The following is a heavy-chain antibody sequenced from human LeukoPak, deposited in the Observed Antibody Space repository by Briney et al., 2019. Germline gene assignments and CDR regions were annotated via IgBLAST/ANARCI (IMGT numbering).Heavy chain of an antibody. CDR1: GFTFSSYG. D-gene: IGHD5-24*01. CDR3: AKTQKSRGGVATIRGFDY. V-gene: IGHV3-30*02. Sequence: QPGGSLRLSCAASGFTFSSYGMHWVRQAPGKGLEWVAFIRYDGSNKYYADSVKGRFAISRDNSRNTLYLQMNSLRAEDTAVYYCAKTQKSRGGVATIRGFDYWGQGTLVTVSS. CDR2: IRYDGSNK. J-gene: IGHJ4*02.